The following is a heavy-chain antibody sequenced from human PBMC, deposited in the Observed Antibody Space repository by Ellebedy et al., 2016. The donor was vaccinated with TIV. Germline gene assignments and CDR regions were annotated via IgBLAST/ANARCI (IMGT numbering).Heavy chain of an antibody. CDR1: GGSISTGSW. D-gene: IGHD2/OR15-2a*01. CDR3: ANRRNIGRPKAFDY. Sequence: SETLSLTXAVSGGSISTGSWWRWVRQTPGKGLEWIGDISPTGGTNYNPSLKSRVTISVDKSKNGFSLNLRSVTAADTAVYYCANRRNIGRPKAFDYWGQGTLVTVSS. CDR2: ISPTGGT. J-gene: IGHJ4*02. V-gene: IGHV4-4*02.